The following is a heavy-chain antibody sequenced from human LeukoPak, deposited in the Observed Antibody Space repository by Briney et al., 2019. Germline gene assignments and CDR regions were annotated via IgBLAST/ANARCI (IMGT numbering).Heavy chain of an antibody. J-gene: IGHJ4*02. V-gene: IGHV4-34*01. D-gene: IGHD3-10*01. CDR1: GGSFSGYY. CDR2: INHSGST. Sequence: SETLSLTCAVYGGSFSGYYWSWIRQPPGKGLEWIGEINHSGSTNYNPSLKSRVTISVDTSKNQFSLKLSSVTAADTAVYYCASFHKGKYYLDYWGQGTLVTVSS. CDR3: ASFHKGKYYLDY.